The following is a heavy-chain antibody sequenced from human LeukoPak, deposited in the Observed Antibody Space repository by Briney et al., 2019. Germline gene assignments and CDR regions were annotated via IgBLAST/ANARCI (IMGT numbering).Heavy chain of an antibody. CDR3: ATGSLRLGEFSLGY. CDR1: GYTLTELS. CDR2: FDPEDGET. D-gene: IGHD3-16*02. V-gene: IGHV1-24*01. Sequence: ASVKVSCKVSGYTLTELSMHWVRQAPGKGLEWMGGFDPEDGETVYAQRFQGRVTMTEDTSTDTAYMELSSLRSEDTAVYYCATGSLRLGEFSLGYWGQGTLVTVSS. J-gene: IGHJ4*02.